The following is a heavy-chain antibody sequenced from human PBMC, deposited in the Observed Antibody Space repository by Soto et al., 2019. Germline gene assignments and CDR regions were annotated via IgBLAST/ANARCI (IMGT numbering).Heavy chain of an antibody. J-gene: IGHJ6*02. CDR3: ARDRWGGGRDMDV. CDR1: GFTFSTYW. Sequence: EVQLVESGGGLVQPGGSLRLSCAASGFTFSTYWIHWVRQAPGKGLVWVSRINSDGGSTNYADSVKGRFTISRDNAKNTLFLQMNSLRAEDTAVYYCARDRWGGGRDMDVWGQGTTVTVSS. D-gene: IGHD3-10*01. CDR2: INSDGGST. V-gene: IGHV3-74*01.